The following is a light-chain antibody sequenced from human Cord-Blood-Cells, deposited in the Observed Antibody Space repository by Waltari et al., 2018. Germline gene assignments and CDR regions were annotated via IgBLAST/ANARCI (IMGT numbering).Light chain of an antibody. V-gene: IGLV2-14*01. CDR3: SSYTRSSTLV. CDR2: GVS. CDR1: SSDVGGYNY. J-gene: IGLJ1*01. Sequence: QSDLTEPASVSGSPGQSLTISCIGTSSDVGGYNYVSWYQQHTAKATQLLIYGVSKRPSGVSNRCSRSKSGNTASLTITALQAEDEADYDCSSYTRSSTLVFGTGTKVTVL.